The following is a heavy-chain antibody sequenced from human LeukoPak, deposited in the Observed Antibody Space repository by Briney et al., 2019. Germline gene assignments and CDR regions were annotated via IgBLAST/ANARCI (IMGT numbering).Heavy chain of an antibody. V-gene: IGHV3-48*03. J-gene: IGHJ4*02. D-gene: IGHD2-15*01. CDR1: GFIFNSYE. CDR3: ARDMGYCSGGSCYGGRYSDS. Sequence: PGGSLRLSCAASGFIFNSYEMNWVRQAPGKGLQWLAYIGGSGTTIHYADSVKGRFTVSRDNAKNSLYLQMNNLRAEDTAVYYCARDMGYCSGGSCYGGRYSDSWGPGTLVTVSS. CDR2: IGGSGTTI.